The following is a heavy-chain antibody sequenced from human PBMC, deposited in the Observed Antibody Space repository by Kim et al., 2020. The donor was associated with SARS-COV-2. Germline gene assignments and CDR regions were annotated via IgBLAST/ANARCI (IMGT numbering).Heavy chain of an antibody. V-gene: IGHV3-64*01. J-gene: IGHJ6*04. CDR3: AKDFWSGYYTPSMDV. D-gene: IGHD3-3*01. CDR1: GFTFSSYA. CDR2: ISSNGGST. Sequence: GGSLRLSCAASGFTFSSYAMHWVRQAPGKGLEYVSAISSNGGSTYYANSVKGRFTISRDNSKNTLYLQMGSLRAEDMAVYYCAKDFWSGYYTPSMDVWGKGTTVTVSS.